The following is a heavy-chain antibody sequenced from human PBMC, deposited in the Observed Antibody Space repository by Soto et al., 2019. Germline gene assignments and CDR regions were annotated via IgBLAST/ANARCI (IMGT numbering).Heavy chain of an antibody. CDR2: ISAYNGNT. J-gene: IGHJ5*02. Sequence: ASVKVSCKASGYTFTSYGISWVRQAPGQGLEWMGWISAYNGNTNYAQKLQGRVTMTTDTSTSTAYMELRSLRSDDTAVYYCARERITIFVGQANWFDPWGQGTLVTVSS. D-gene: IGHD3-3*01. V-gene: IGHV1-18*01. CDR3: ARERITIFVGQANWFDP. CDR1: GYTFTSYG.